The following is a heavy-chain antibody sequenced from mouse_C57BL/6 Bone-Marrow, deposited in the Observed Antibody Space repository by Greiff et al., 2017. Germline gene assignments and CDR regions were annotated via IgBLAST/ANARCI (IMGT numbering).Heavy chain of an antibody. Sequence: VKLMESGAELVKPGASVKMSCKASGYTFTSYWITWVKQRPGQGLEWIGDIYPGSGSTNYNEKFKSKATLTVDTSSSTAYMQLSSLTSEDSAVYYCAPSYRGSFAYWGQGTLVTVSA. CDR2: IYPGSGST. CDR3: APSYRGSFAY. J-gene: IGHJ3*01. CDR1: GYTFTSYW. V-gene: IGHV1-55*01. D-gene: IGHD2-14*01.